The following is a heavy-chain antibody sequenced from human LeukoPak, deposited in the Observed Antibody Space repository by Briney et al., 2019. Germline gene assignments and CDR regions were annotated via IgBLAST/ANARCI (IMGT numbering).Heavy chain of an antibody. D-gene: IGHD6-19*01. CDR1: GFTFSSYA. CDR3: AGYSSGWTSEYFQH. J-gene: IGHJ1*01. Sequence: GGSLRLSCAASGFTFSSYAMSWVRQAPGKGLERVSAISGSGGSTYYADSVKGRFTISRDNSKNTLYLQMNSLRAEDTAVYYCAGYSSGWTSEYFQHWGQGTLVTVSS. CDR2: ISGSGGST. V-gene: IGHV3-23*01.